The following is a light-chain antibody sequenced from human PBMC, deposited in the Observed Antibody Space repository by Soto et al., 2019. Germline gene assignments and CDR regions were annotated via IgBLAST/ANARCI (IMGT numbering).Light chain of an antibody. CDR3: QQYAVSPWT. V-gene: IGKV3-20*01. CDR2: GAS. CDR1: QSISSNY. Sequence: EIVLTQSPGTLSLSPGERATLSCRASQSISSNYLAWYQQKPGQAPRLLIYGASNRATGIPDRFSGSESGTDVTLTISRLEPEDFAVYFCQQYAVSPWTFCQGTKVEIK. J-gene: IGKJ1*01.